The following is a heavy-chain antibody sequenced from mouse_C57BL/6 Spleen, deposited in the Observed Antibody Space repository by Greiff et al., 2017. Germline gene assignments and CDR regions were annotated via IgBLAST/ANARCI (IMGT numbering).Heavy chain of an antibody. CDR2: INPYNGGT. V-gene: IGHV1-19*01. J-gene: IGHJ2*01. CDR1: GYTFTDYY. Sequence: EVQLQQSGPVLVKPGASVKMSCKASGYTFTDYYMNWVKQSHGKSLEWIGVINPYNGGTSYNQKFKGKATLNVDKSSSTAYMELNSLTSEDSAVYYCARRGNYYGNYRYYFDDWGQGTTLTVSS. D-gene: IGHD2-1*01. CDR3: ARRGNYYGNYRYYFDD.